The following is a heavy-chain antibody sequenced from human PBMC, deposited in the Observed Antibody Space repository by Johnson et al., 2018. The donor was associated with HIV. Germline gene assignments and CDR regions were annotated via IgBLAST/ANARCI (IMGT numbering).Heavy chain of an antibody. V-gene: IGHV3-23*01. J-gene: IGHJ3*02. CDR2: ISASGGST. Sequence: VQLLESGGGLVQPGGSLRLSCAASGFTFASCAMSWVRQAPGKGLEWVSGISASGGSTYYAESVKGRLTISRDKSKKTLYLQMNSLRAEDTAVYYCAKGLVGASSRAAFDIWGQGTMVTVSS. CDR1: GFTFASCA. CDR3: AKGLVGASSRAAFDI. D-gene: IGHD1-26*01.